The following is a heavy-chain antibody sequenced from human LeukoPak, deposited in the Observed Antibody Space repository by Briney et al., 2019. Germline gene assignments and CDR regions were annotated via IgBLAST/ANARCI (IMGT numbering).Heavy chain of an antibody. CDR3: ARDLGGYPFFMDV. Sequence: PSETLSLTCRVSGGSIRSGRHHWAWVRQPPGKGLEFIGSLDESGRPYYNAPLKSRVTISEDSSGKQFSLNLSSVTAADTAVYFCARDLGGYPFFMDVWGRGTTVIVSS. D-gene: IGHD2-15*01. CDR2: LDESGRP. CDR1: GGSIRSGRHH. J-gene: IGHJ6*03. V-gene: IGHV4-39*07.